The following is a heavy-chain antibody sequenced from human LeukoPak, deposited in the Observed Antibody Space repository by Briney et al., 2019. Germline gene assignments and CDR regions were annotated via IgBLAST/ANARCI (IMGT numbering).Heavy chain of an antibody. J-gene: IGHJ4*02. CDR3: ARVITMVRGVTAPFDS. CDR1: GYTFTGYY. CDR2: INPNSGGT. V-gene: IGHV1-2*02. D-gene: IGHD3-10*01. Sequence: ASVKVSCKASGYTFTGYYMHWVRQAPGQGLEWMGWINPNSGGTNYAQKFQGRVTMTRDTSISTAYMELSRLRSDDTAVYYCARVITMVRGVTAPFDSWGQGTLVTVSS.